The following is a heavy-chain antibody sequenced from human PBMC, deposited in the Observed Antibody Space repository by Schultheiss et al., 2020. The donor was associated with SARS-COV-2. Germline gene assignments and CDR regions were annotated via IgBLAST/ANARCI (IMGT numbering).Heavy chain of an antibody. V-gene: IGHV4-4*07. CDR3: ARGRGPRNIVVVPAAKALYFDY. D-gene: IGHD2-2*01. CDR1: GGSISSYY. J-gene: IGHJ4*02. CDR2: IYTSGST. Sequence: GSLRLSCTVSGGSISSYYWSWIRQPAGKGLEWIGRIYTSGSTNYNPSLKSRVTMSVDTSKNQFSLKLSSVTAADTAVYYCARGRGPRNIVVVPAAKALYFDYWGQGTLVTVSS.